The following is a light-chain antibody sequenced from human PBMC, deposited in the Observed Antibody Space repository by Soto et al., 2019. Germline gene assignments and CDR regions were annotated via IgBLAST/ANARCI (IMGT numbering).Light chain of an antibody. CDR2: DVT. Sequence: QSALTQPASVSGSPGQSITLSCTGTSSDVGGYNYVSWYQQHSGKAPKLLIYDVTNRPSGVSTRFSGSKSGNTASLTISGLQAEDEADYYCSSYASSSAVVFGGGTKLTVL. V-gene: IGLV2-14*01. CDR3: SSYASSSAVV. J-gene: IGLJ2*01. CDR1: SSDVGGYNY.